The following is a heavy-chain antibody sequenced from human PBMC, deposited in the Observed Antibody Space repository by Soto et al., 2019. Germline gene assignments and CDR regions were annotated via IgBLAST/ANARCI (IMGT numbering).Heavy chain of an antibody. CDR3: AREISQDDYGDYDGRNYFDY. V-gene: IGHV1-18*01. J-gene: IGHJ4*02. Sequence: ASVQGSCKGSGYTLTGDGISWVRQAPGQGLEWMGWISAYNGNTNYAQKLQGRVTMTTDTSTSTAYMELRSLRSDDTAVYYCAREISQDDYGDYDGRNYFDYWGQGTLVTVSS. CDR1: GYTLTGDG. CDR2: ISAYNGNT. D-gene: IGHD4-17*01.